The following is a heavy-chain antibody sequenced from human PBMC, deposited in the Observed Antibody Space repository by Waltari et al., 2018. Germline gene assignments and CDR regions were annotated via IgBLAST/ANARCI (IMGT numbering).Heavy chain of an antibody. CDR2: INHSGST. CDR3: ARGPIRYYDSSGYYYAGGSSSAFDI. V-gene: IGHV4-34*01. J-gene: IGHJ3*02. Sequence: QLQLQQWGAGLLKPSETLSLTCAVYGGSFSAYYWSWIRQPPGKGLEWLGEINHSGSTNYNPVLKSRVTISVDTSKNQFSLKLSSVTAADTAVYYCARGPIRYYDSSGYYYAGGSSSAFDIWGQGTMVTVSS. CDR1: GGSFSAYY. D-gene: IGHD3-22*01.